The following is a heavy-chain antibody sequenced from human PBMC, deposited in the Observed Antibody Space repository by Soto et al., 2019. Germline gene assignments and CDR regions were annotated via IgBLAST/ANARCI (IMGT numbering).Heavy chain of an antibody. CDR2: IIPIFGTA. CDR1: GGTFSSYA. CDR3: ATDIILRKAALADY. Sequence: SVKVSCKASGGTFSSYAISWVRQAPGQGLEWMGGIIPIFGTANYAQKFQGRVTITADESTSTAYMELSSLRSEDTAVYYCATDIILRKAALADYCGQGTLVTVSS. J-gene: IGHJ4*02. D-gene: IGHD3-10*01. V-gene: IGHV1-69*13.